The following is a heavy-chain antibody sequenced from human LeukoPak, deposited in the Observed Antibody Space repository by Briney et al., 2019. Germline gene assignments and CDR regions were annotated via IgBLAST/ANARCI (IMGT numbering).Heavy chain of an antibody. V-gene: IGHV4-59*01. CDR1: GGSISSYY. D-gene: IGHD1-26*01. J-gene: IGHJ5*02. CDR3: ARGSPQGVGWFDP. Sequence: SETLSLTRTVSGGSISSYYWSWIRQPPGKGLEWIAYIYYSGSTNYNPSLKSRVPISVDTSKNQFSLKLTSVTAADTAVYYCARGSPQGVGWFDPWGQGTLVIVSS. CDR2: IYYSGST.